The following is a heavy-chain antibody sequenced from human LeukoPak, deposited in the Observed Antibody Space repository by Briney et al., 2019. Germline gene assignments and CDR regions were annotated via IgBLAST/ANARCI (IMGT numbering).Heavy chain of an antibody. CDR1: GFTFSSYA. V-gene: IGHV3-30-3*01. D-gene: IGHD3-16*01. CDR2: ISYDGSNK. J-gene: IGHJ4*02. CDR3: AREPYADQDSFDY. Sequence: PGGFLRLSCAASGFTFSSYAMHWVRQAPGKVLEWVAVISYDGSNKYYADSVKGRFTISRDNSKNTLYLQMNSLRAEDTAVYYCAREPYADQDSFDYWGQGTLVTVSS.